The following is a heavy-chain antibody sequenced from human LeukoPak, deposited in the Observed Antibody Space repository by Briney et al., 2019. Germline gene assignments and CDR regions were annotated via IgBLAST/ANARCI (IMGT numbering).Heavy chain of an antibody. D-gene: IGHD4-17*01. V-gene: IGHV3-74*01. CDR3: ARDWQTVDGNYYYMDV. CDR1: GFTFSSYW. J-gene: IGHJ6*03. CDR2: INSDGSST. Sequence: GGSLRLSCAASGFTFSSYWMHWVRQAPGKGLVWVSRINSDGSSTSYADSVKGRFTISRDNAKNTLYLQMNSLRAEDTAVYYCARDWQTVDGNYYYMDVWGKGTTVTISS.